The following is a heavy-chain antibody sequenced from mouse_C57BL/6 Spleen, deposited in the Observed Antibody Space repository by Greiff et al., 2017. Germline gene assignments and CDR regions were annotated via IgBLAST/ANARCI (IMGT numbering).Heavy chain of an antibody. Sequence: DVMLVESEGGLVQPGSSMKLSCTASGFTFSDYYMAWVRQVPEKGLEWVANINYDGSSTYYLDSLKSRFIISRDNAKNILYLQMSSLKSEDTATYYCARSSYYYGSSYPYWYFDVWGTGTTVTVSS. CDR3: ARSSYYYGSSYPYWYFDV. J-gene: IGHJ1*03. V-gene: IGHV5-16*01. CDR2: INYDGSST. CDR1: GFTFSDYY. D-gene: IGHD1-1*01.